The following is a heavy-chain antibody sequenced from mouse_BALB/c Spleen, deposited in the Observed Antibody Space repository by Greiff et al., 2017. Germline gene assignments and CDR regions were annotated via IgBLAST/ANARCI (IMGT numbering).Heavy chain of an antibody. CDR3: ARSEGYSYYFDY. CDR1: GYTFTSYW. V-gene: IGHV1S26*01. J-gene: IGHJ2*01. CDR2: INPSTGYT. Sequence: QVQLQQSGPELVKPGASVKMSCKASGYTFTSYWMHWVKQRPGQGLEWIGYINPSTGYTEYNQKFKDKATLTADKSSSTAYMQLSSLTSEDSAVYYCARSEGYSYYFDYWGQGTTLTVSS. D-gene: IGHD2-3*01.